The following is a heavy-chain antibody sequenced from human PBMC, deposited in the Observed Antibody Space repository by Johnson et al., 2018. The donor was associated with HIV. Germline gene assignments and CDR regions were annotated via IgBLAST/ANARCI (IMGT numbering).Heavy chain of an antibody. CDR1: GFTFNNYW. CDR3: ASGHMWSAF. V-gene: IGHV3-7*01. CDR2: IKEDGREK. D-gene: IGHD2-21*01. Sequence: VQLVESGGGLVQPGGSLRLSCAASGFTFNNYWMSWVRQAPGKGLEWVANIKEDGREKYYVDSVKGRFTISRDNAKNSLYLQMSSLRVEDTAVYYCASGHMWSAFWGQGTMVTVS. J-gene: IGHJ3*01.